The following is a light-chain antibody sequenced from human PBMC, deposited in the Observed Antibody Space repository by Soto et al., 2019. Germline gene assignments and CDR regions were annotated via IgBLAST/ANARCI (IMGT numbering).Light chain of an antibody. CDR2: DVS. J-gene: IGLJ2*01. V-gene: IGLV2-11*01. CDR1: SRDVGGYNY. Sequence: QSALTQPRSVSWSPGQSVTISCTGTSRDVGGYNYVSWYQQHPGKAPKLMIYDVSKRPSGVPDRFSGSKSGNTASLTISGLQAEDEADYYCCSYAGSYTPVVFGGGTKLTVL. CDR3: CSYAGSYTPVV.